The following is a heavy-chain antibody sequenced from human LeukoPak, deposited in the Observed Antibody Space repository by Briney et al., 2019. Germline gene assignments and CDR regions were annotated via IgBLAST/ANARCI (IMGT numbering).Heavy chain of an antibody. J-gene: IGHJ4*02. D-gene: IGHD1-26*01. CDR3: AREQPYFDY. CDR1: GGSFSGYY. Sequence: SETLSLTCAVYGGSFSGYYWSWIRQPPGKGLEWIGEINHSGSTNYNPSLKSRVTISVDTSKNQFSLKLSSVTAADTAVYYCAREQPYFDYWGQGTLVTVSS. CDR2: INHSGST. V-gene: IGHV4-34*01.